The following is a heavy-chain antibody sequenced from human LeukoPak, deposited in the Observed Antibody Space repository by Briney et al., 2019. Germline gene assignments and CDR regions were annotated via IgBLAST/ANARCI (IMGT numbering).Heavy chain of an antibody. D-gene: IGHD3-9*01. CDR2: ICYSGST. CDR3: ARVILTGYYPLDY. J-gene: IGHJ4*02. V-gene: IGHV4-59*08. Sequence: SETLSLTCTVSGGSISSYYWSWIRQPPGKGLEWIEYICYSGSTNYNPSLKSRVTISVDTSKNQFSLKLSSVTAADTAVYYCARVILTGYYPLDYWGQGTLVTVSS. CDR1: GGSISSYY.